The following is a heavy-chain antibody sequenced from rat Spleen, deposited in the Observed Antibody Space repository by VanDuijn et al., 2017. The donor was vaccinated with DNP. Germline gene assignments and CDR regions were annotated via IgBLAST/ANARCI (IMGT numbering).Heavy chain of an antibody. Sequence: EVQLVESGGGLVQPGRSLKLSCAASGFPFSKYGMAWVRQAPTKGLEWVASISNTGDSTYYSDSVKGRFSLSRDNAKSTLYLQVNSLRSEDTATYYCTSNPHSRTAAPFDYWGQGVMVTVSS. D-gene: IGHD3-8*01. CDR1: GFPFSKYG. CDR2: ISNTGDST. V-gene: IGHV5S23*01. CDR3: TSNPHSRTAAPFDY. J-gene: IGHJ2*01.